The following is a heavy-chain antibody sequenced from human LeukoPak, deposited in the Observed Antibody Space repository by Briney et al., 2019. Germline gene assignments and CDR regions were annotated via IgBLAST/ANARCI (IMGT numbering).Heavy chain of an antibody. CDR1: GFTFDDYG. Sequence: GGSLRLSCAASGFTFDDYGMSWVRQAPGKGLEWVSAIHRNGDSTGYADSVKGRFTISRDNSKNTLYLQMNSLRAEDTAVYYCAKDQSSTWNYYYYMDVWGKGTTVTVSS. CDR3: AKDQSSTWNYYYYMDV. D-gene: IGHD1-1*01. CDR2: IHRNGDST. J-gene: IGHJ6*03. V-gene: IGHV3-20*04.